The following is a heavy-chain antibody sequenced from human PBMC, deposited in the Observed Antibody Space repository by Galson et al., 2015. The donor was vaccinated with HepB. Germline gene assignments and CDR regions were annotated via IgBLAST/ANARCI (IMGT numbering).Heavy chain of an antibody. J-gene: IGHJ6*02. D-gene: IGHD2-2*01. Sequence: SLRLSCAASGFSFSSYNMNWVRQAPGKGLEWVAVISYDGSNKYYADSVKGRFTISRDNSKNTLYLQMNSLRAEDTAVYYCARVRAEYQYYYYYYGMDVWGQGTTVTVSS. V-gene: IGHV3-30*04. CDR1: GFSFSSYN. CDR2: ISYDGSNK. CDR3: ARVRAEYQYYYYYYGMDV.